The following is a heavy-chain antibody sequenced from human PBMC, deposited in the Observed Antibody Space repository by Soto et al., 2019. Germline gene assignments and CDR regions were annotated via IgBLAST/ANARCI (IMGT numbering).Heavy chain of an antibody. CDR3: AKDQYYDSSGYYSKSFFDY. CDR2: ISGSGGST. CDR1: GFTFSSYA. V-gene: IGHV3-23*01. D-gene: IGHD3-22*01. J-gene: IGHJ4*02. Sequence: LRLSCAASGFTFSSYAMSWVRQAPGKGLEWVSAISGSGGSTYYADSVKGRFTFSRDNSKNTLYLQMNSLRAEDTAVYYCAKDQYYDSSGYYSKSFFDYWGQGTLVTVSS.